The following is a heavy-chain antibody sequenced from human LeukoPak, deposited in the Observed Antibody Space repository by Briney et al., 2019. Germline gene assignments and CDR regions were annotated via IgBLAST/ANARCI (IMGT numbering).Heavy chain of an antibody. CDR2: IKNETEAETT. J-gene: IGHJ4*02. D-gene: IGHD1-26*01. CDR3: TTSPSGSYDY. V-gene: IGHV3-15*01. CDR1: GFTFSYVW. Sequence: PGGSLRLSCTASGFTFSYVWMNWVRQAPGKGLEWVGRIKNETEAETTDYAAPVKGRFTISRDDSKNTLYLQMNSLKTEDTAVYYCTTSPSGSYDYWGQGTLVTVSS.